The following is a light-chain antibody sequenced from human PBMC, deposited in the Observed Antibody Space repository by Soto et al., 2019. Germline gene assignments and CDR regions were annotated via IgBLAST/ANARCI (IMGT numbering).Light chain of an antibody. J-gene: IGLJ3*02. V-gene: IGLV2-14*01. CDR3: SSYTNTAALAV. CDR2: EVS. Sequence: QSALTQPASMSGSPGQSVTISCAGTSNDIGGYNYVSWYQQHPGEAPKLLIYEVSNRPSGISHRFSGSKSGNTASLTISGLQAEDEGDYYCSSYTNTAALAVFGEGTKLTVL. CDR1: SNDIGGYNY.